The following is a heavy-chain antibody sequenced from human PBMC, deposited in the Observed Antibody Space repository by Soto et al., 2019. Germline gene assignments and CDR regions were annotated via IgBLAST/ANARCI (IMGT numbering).Heavy chain of an antibody. CDR3: ARAPVRESTLGDYGMDV. CDR2: ISAYNGNT. V-gene: IGHV1-18*01. J-gene: IGHJ6*02. D-gene: IGHD3-10*01. Sequence: ASVKVSCKASGYTFTSYGISWVRQAPGQGLEWMGWISAYNGNTNYAQKLQGRVTMTTDTSTSTAYMELRSLRSDDTAVYYCARAPVRESTLGDYGMDVWGQGTTVTVSS. CDR1: GYTFTSYG.